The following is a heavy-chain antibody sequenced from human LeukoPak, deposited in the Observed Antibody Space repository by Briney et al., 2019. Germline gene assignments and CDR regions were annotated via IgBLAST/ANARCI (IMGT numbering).Heavy chain of an antibody. D-gene: IGHD6-13*01. CDR2: SNYSGST. CDR3: ARYDYSSSWYISDY. CDR1: AGSISSYY. V-gene: IGHV4-59*01. J-gene: IGHJ4*02. Sequence: PSETLSLTCTVSAGSISSYYWSWIRQPPGKGLEGIGYSNYSGSTNYNPSLKSRVTISVDTSKNQFSLKLISVTAADTAVYYCARYDYSSSWYISDYWGQGTLVTVSS.